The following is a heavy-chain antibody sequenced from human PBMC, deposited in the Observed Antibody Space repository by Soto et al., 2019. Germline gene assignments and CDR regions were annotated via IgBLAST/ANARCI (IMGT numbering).Heavy chain of an antibody. J-gene: IGHJ6*02. D-gene: IGHD3-22*01. CDR1: GYTFSGYS. CDR2: ISGYNGNT. CDR3: ARDVFCGGGPECPDRXV. Sequence: ASVKVSCKASGYTFSGYSITWVRQAPGQGLEWMGRISGYNGNTNYARTLRGRLTLTTDTSTSTAYMELRSLTSDDTAVYYCARDVFCGGGPECPDRXVWGQGTTVTVSS. V-gene: IGHV1-18*04.